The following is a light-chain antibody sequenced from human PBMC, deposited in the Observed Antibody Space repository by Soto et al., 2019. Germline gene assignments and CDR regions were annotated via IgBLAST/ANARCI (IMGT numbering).Light chain of an antibody. CDR2: SNN. J-gene: IGLJ2*01. CDR1: SSNIGSNT. CDR3: AAWDDSLNGVV. V-gene: IGLV1-44*01. Sequence: QSVLTQPPSASGTPGQRVTISCSGSSSNIGSNTVNWYQQLPGTAPKLLIYSNNQRPSGVPDRFSGSKSGTSASLAISGLXXXXXADYYCAAWDDSLNGVVFGGGTQLTVL.